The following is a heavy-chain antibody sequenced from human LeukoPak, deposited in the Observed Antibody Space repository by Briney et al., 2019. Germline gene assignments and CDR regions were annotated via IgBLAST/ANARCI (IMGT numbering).Heavy chain of an antibody. CDR3: AREPLVGATNFDY. CDR2: INPNSGGT. CDR1: GYTFTDYY. J-gene: IGHJ4*02. V-gene: IGHV1-2*02. D-gene: IGHD1-26*01. Sequence: ASVKASCKASGYTFTDYYMHWVRQAPGQGLEWMGYINPNSGGTSFAQKFQGRVTMTRDTSVSTVYMELSRLRSDDTAVYFCAREPLVGATNFDYWGQGTLVTVSS.